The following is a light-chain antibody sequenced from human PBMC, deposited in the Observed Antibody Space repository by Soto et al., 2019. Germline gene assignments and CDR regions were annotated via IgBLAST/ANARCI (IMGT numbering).Light chain of an antibody. CDR1: QSISSW. CDR3: QQYNSYRET. V-gene: IGKV1-5*01. CDR2: DAS. J-gene: IGKJ1*01. Sequence: DIQMTQSPSTLSASVGDRVTITCRASQSISSWLAWYKQKPVKAPKLLIYDASSLESGVPSRFSGSGSGTEFTLTISSLQPDDFATYYCQQYNSYRETFGQGTKVEIK.